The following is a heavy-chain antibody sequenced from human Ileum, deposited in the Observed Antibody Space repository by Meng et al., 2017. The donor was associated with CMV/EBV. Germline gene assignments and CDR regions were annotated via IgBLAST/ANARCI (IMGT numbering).Heavy chain of an antibody. CDR1: GDAISSGDYY. CDR2: IFFSGNT. D-gene: IGHD6-13*01. CDR3: ARFRIAALGNLFDP. J-gene: IGHJ5*02. Sequence: QVHLQEPGPGLVKPSQTLSLTCTVSGDAISSGDYYWSWIRQPPGKGLEWIGYIFFSGNTYYNPSLNNRVIISIDTPRNQFSLKVDSVTAADTAVYYCARFRIAALGNLFDPWGHGTLVTVSS. V-gene: IGHV4-30-4*08.